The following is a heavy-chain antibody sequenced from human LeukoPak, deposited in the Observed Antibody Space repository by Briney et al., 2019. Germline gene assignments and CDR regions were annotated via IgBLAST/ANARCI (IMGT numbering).Heavy chain of an antibody. CDR2: IWQDGSVT. V-gene: IGHV3-7*01. Sequence: PGGSLRLSCAVSGFTFSSHKMSWVRQAPGKGLEWVANIWQDGSVTHYVDSVKGRFTISRDDAKNSLYLHLNSLRAEDTAVYYCAREATIGYHYFDSWGQGALVTVSS. J-gene: IGHJ4*02. D-gene: IGHD5-18*01. CDR1: GFTFSSHK. CDR3: AREATIGYHYFDS.